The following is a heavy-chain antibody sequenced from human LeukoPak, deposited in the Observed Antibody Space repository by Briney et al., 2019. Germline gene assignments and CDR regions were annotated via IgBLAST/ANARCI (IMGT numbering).Heavy chain of an antibody. CDR2: ISSSSSYI. Sequence: PGGSLRLSCAASGFTFSSYNMNWVRQAPGKGLEWVSSISSSSSYIYYADSVKGRFTISRDNAKNSLYLQMNSLRAEDTAVYYCAWGDGYNLGYWGQGTLVTVSS. D-gene: IGHD5-24*01. CDR1: GFTFSSYN. CDR3: AWGDGYNLGY. J-gene: IGHJ4*02. V-gene: IGHV3-21*01.